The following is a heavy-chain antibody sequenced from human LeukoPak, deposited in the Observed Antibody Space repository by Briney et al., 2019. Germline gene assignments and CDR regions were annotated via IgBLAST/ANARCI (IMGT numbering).Heavy chain of an antibody. J-gene: IGHJ6*02. V-gene: IGHV3-7*03. CDR3: ARNNGMDV. CDR2: VNRDGSET. CDR1: GFTLSNHW. Sequence: GGSLRLSCAASGFTLSNHWMTWVRQVPGRGPEWVANVNRDGSETYYLDPVKGRFTISKDNAKNSLYLQMNSLRAEDTALYHCARNNGMDVWGQGTTVIVSS.